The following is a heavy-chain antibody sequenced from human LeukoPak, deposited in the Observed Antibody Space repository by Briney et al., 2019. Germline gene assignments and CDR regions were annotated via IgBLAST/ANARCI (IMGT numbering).Heavy chain of an antibody. CDR1: GYTFTSYY. Sequence: ASVKVSCKASGYTFTSYYMHWVRQAPGQGLEWMGIINPSGGSTSYAQKFQGRVTMTRDTSTSTVYMELSSLKASDTAMYYCARRLQRHFDYWGQGTLVTVSS. CDR3: ARRLQRHFDY. CDR2: INPSGGST. D-gene: IGHD2-15*01. V-gene: IGHV1-46*01. J-gene: IGHJ4*02.